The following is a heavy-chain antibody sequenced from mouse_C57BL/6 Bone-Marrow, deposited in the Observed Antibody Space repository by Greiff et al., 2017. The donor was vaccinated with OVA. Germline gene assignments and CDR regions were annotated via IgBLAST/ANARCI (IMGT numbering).Heavy chain of an antibody. CDR3: ARSRTTVVPNYFDY. CDR2: IDPSDSYT. D-gene: IGHD1-1*01. J-gene: IGHJ2*01. CDR1: GYTFTSYW. V-gene: IGHV1-50*01. Sequence: QVQLQQPGAELVKPGASVKLSCKASGYTFTSYWMQWVKQRPGQGLEWIGEIDPSDSYTNYNQKFKGKATLTVDTSSSTAYMQLSSLTSEDSAVYYCARSRTTVVPNYFDYWGQGTTLTVSS.